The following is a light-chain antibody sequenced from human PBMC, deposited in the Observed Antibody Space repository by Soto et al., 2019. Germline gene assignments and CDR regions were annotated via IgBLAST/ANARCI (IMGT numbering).Light chain of an antibody. CDR3: QQYNNWPPWT. J-gene: IGKJ1*01. V-gene: IGKV3-15*01. CDR2: DAS. CDR1: QSVSNN. Sequence: ILMTQSPATLSVSPGERATLSCRASQSVSNNLAWYQQKPGQAPRLLIYDASTRATGIPARFSGSGSGTDFTLTTSGLQSEHFAVYYCQQYNNWPPWTFGQGTKVEIK.